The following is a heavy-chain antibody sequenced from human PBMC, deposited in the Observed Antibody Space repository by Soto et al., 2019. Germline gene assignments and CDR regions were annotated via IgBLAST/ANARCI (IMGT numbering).Heavy chain of an antibody. V-gene: IGHV1-18*04. J-gene: IGHJ4*02. CDR1: GYTFTSYG. CDR3: ARAPALHVDTAQHFDY. CDR2: ISAYNGNT. D-gene: IGHD5-18*01. Sequence: QVQLVQSGAEVKKPGASVRVSCKASGYTFTSYGVSWVRQAPGQGLEWMGWISAYNGNTKYAQKLQGRLTMTTDTSPSTAYMELRSLKSDDTAMYYCARAPALHVDTAQHFDYWGQGTLVTVSS.